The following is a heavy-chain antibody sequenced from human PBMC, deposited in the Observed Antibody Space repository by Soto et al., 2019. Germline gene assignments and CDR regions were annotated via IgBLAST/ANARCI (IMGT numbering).Heavy chain of an antibody. J-gene: IGHJ4*01. CDR2: INPNSGGT. CDR3: ARVLSGDYAAIDY. V-gene: IGHV1-2*02. CDR1: GYTLTGYY. D-gene: IGHD4-17*01. Sequence: GASEKVSCKASGYTLTGYYMHWVRQAPGQGLEWMGWINPNSGGTNYAQKFQGRVTMSRDTSISTAYQKLSRLRTHDTAVYYWARVLSGDYAAIDYW.